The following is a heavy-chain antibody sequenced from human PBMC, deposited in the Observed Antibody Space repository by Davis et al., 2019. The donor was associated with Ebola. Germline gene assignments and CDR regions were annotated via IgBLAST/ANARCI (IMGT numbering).Heavy chain of an antibody. Sequence: SQTLSLTCAVYGRSFSGYYWSWIRQPPGKGLEWIGEINHSGSTNYNPSLKSRVTISVDTSKNQFSLKLSSVTAAETAVYYCARERWRYYYGSGGQPAEFDPWGQGTLVTVSS. CDR1: GRSFSGYY. J-gene: IGHJ5*02. CDR3: ARERWRYYYGSGGQPAEFDP. D-gene: IGHD3-10*01. V-gene: IGHV4-34*01. CDR2: INHSGST.